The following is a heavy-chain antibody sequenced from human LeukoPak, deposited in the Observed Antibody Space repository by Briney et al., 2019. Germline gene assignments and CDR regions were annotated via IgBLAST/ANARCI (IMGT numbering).Heavy chain of an antibody. D-gene: IGHD6-19*01. CDR2: IYPGDSDT. Sequence: GESLKISCKTSGYNFLTSWIGWVRQMPGKGLEWMGIIYPGDSDTRYSPSFQGQVTISADKSISTAYLQWSSLKASDTAMYYCAIPSLKYSSGWYYFDYWGQGTLVTVSS. J-gene: IGHJ4*02. V-gene: IGHV5-51*01. CDR1: GYNFLTSW. CDR3: AIPSLKYSSGWYYFDY.